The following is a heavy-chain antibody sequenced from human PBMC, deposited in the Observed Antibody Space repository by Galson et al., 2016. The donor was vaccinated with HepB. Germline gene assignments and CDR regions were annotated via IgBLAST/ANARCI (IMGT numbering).Heavy chain of an antibody. Sequence: LTCTVSGGSFTSGDYYWSWIRQPPGKGLEWIGYIHYSGSTYNNASHRSRVTISIDTSKNQFSLKLSSVTAAEPAVYFCARERRNPDSSWDFYNYGMDVWGQGTTVSVS. CDR1: GGSFTSGDYY. V-gene: IGHV4-30-4*01. D-gene: IGHD6-19*01. J-gene: IGHJ6*02. CDR3: ARERRNPDSSWDFYNYGMDV. CDR2: IHYSGST.